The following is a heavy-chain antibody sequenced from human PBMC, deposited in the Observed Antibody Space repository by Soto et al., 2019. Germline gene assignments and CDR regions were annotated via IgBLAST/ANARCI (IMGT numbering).Heavy chain of an antibody. CDR2: IYPGDSDT. V-gene: IGHV5-51*01. J-gene: IGHJ6*02. CDR3: ARRDYNILTGYFSYGRDV. CDR1: GYSFSSYW. D-gene: IGHD3-9*01. Sequence: PGESLKISCKGYGYSFSSYWIGWVRQMPGKGLEWMGIIYPGDSDTKYSPSFQGQVTISVDKSISTAYLQWSSLKASDTAIYYCARRDYNILTGYFSYGRDVWCQGTTVTVSS.